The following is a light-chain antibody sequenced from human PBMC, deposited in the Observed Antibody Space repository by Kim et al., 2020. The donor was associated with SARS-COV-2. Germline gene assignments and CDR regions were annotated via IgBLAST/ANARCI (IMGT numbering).Light chain of an antibody. Sequence: EIVLTQSPATLSLSPGERATLFCRASQSVSSYLAWYQQKPGQAPRLLIYDASNRATGIPARFSGSGSGTDFTHTISSLEPEDFAVYYCQQRSNWLTFGGGTKVDIK. V-gene: IGKV3-11*01. J-gene: IGKJ4*01. CDR1: QSVSSY. CDR3: QQRSNWLT. CDR2: DAS.